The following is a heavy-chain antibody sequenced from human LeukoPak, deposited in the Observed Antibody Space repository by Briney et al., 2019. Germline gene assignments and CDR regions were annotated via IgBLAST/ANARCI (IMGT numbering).Heavy chain of an antibody. D-gene: IGHD4-11*01. CDR1: GFTFDDYG. CDR2: LNWNGAST. V-gene: IGHV3-20*04. J-gene: IGHJ6*03. Sequence: PGGSLRLSCAASGFTFDDYGLSWVRQVPGKGLEWVSGLNWNGASTGYADSVKGRFTISRDNSKNTLYLQMNSLRDEDTAVFYCAKDRIYSNYGYYMDVWGKGTTVTVSS. CDR3: AKDRIYSNYGYYMDV.